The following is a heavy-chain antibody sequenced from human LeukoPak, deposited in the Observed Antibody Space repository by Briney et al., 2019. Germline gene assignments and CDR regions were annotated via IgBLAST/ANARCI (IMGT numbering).Heavy chain of an antibody. CDR2: ISGSGGST. Sequence: GGSLRLSCAASGFTFSSYAMSWVRQAPGMGLEWVSAISGSGGSTYYADSVKGRFTISRDNSKNTLYLQMNSLRAEDTAVYYCASSGADFWSGYYTGYFDLWGRGTLVTVSS. V-gene: IGHV3-23*01. CDR1: GFTFSSYA. J-gene: IGHJ2*01. D-gene: IGHD3-3*01. CDR3: ASSGADFWSGYYTGYFDL.